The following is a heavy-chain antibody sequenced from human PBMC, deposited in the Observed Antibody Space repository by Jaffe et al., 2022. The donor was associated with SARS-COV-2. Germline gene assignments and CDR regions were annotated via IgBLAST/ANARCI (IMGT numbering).Heavy chain of an antibody. J-gene: IGHJ4*02. CDR3: AKEDIGFDY. CDR2: ISGSDSNT. Sequence: EVQLLESGGGLVQPGGSLRLSCAASGFSFSSYAMSWVRQAPGKGLEWVSAISGSDSNTYYADSVKGRFTISRDNSKNTLYVQMNSLRAEDTAVYYCAKEDIGFDYWGQGTLVTVSS. D-gene: IGHD2-15*01. CDR1: GFSFSSYA. V-gene: IGHV3-23*01.